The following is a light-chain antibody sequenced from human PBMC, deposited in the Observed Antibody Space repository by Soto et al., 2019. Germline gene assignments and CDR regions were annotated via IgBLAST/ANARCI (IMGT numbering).Light chain of an antibody. V-gene: IGKV1-39*01. Sequence: DIQMTQSPSSLSASVGDRVTITCKASQDISNYLNWYQQKPGKAPKLLIYDASNLETGVPSRFSGSGSGTDFTLTIISLQPEDYATYFCQQSYSMPYAFGPGTKVDI. CDR3: QQSYSMPYA. CDR2: DAS. CDR1: QDISNY. J-gene: IGKJ2*01.